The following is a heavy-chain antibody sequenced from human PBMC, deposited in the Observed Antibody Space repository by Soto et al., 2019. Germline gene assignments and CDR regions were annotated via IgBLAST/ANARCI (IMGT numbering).Heavy chain of an antibody. CDR3: ARADYYDSSGYYCGN. V-gene: IGHV3-7*04. J-gene: IGHJ4*02. CDR2: IKQDGSEK. D-gene: IGHD3-22*01. CDR1: GFTFCIYG. Sequence: WGSLKLSCAASGFTFCIYGMHWVHQAPGKGLEWVANIKQDGSEKYYVDSVKGRVTISRDNAKNSLYLQMNSLRAEDTAVYYCARADYYDSSGYYCGNWGQGTLVTVSS.